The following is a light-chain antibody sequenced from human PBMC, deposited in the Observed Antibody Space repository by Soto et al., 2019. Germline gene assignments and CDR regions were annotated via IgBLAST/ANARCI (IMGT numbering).Light chain of an antibody. J-gene: IGKJ4*01. Sequence: DIPMTQSPSSLSASIGDRVTITCQASQNISNFLHWYQHKLGKAPNLLIYDASNLEAEVPSRFSGSGSVRKFTFTISSLQPEDIGTYFCHQYDELPLTFGGGTKVEI. CDR2: DAS. V-gene: IGKV1-33*01. CDR3: HQYDELPLT. CDR1: QNISNF.